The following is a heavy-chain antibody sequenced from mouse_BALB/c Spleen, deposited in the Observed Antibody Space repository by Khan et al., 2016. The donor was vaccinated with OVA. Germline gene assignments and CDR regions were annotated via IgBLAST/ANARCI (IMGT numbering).Heavy chain of an antibody. D-gene: IGHD1-1*01. J-gene: IGHJ3*01. Sequence: EVELVESGGDLVKPGGSLKLSCAASGFTFSTYAMSWVRQTPDKRLEWVATISTGGDYIYYPDSVKGRFTISRDNAKNTLYLQMSSLRSEDTAMYYCARHNYGPFAYWGQGTLGTVSA. CDR2: ISTGGDYI. CDR3: ARHNYGPFAY. CDR1: GFTFSTYA. V-gene: IGHV5-6*01.